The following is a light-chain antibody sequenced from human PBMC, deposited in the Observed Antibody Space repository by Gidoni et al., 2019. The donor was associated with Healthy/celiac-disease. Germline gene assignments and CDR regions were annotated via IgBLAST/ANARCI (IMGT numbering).Light chain of an antibody. CDR2: DAS. CDR3: QQYDNLLFT. V-gene: IGKV1-33*01. CDR1: QDISNY. J-gene: IGKJ3*01. Sequence: LQMTQSPSSLSASVGDRVTITCQASQDISNYLNWYQQKPGKAPKLLIYDASNLETGVPSRSSGSGYGTDFTFTISSLQPEDIATYYCQQYDNLLFTFGPGTKVDIK.